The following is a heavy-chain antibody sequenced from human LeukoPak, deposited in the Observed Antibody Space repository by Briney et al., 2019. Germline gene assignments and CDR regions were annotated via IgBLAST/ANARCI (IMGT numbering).Heavy chain of an antibody. J-gene: IGHJ4*02. CDR3: VTDWPVW. V-gene: IGHV3-48*01. CDR1: RFSLSAFG. CDR2: ISDRSTNI. Sequence: GGSLRLSCAVSRFSLSAFGMHWARQAPGKGLEWVSYISDRSTNIYYADSVKARFTISRDNAKNSLFLQMNSLRAEDTAVYFCVTDWPVWWGQGTLVTVSS. D-gene: IGHD3-16*01.